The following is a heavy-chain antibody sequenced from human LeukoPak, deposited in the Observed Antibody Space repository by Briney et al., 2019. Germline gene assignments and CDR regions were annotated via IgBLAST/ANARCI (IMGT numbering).Heavy chain of an antibody. CDR3: ARVPMITFGGVIVRYYYYMDV. CDR2: IYHSGST. Sequence: PSETLSLTCAVSGGTISSSNWWSWVRQPPGKGLEWIGEIYHSGSTNYNPSLKSRVTISVDKSKNQFSLKLSSVTAADTAVYYCARVPMITFGGVIVRYYYYMDVWGKGTTVTVSS. J-gene: IGHJ6*03. D-gene: IGHD3-16*02. CDR1: GGTISSSNW. V-gene: IGHV4-4*02.